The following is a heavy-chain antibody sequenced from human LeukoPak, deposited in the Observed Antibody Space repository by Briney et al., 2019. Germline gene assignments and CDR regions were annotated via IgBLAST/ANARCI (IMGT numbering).Heavy chain of an antibody. CDR3: ANRGYGFDI. J-gene: IGHJ3*02. V-gene: IGHV3-48*04. CDR1: GFTFSTYR. CDR2: ISSSNSIT. Sequence: PGGSLRLSCAVSGFTFSTYRMNWVRQAPGMGLEWVSYISSSNSITYYADSVKGRFTISRDNAKKSLYLQMNSLRAEDTAVYYCANRGYGFDIWGQGTMVTVSS.